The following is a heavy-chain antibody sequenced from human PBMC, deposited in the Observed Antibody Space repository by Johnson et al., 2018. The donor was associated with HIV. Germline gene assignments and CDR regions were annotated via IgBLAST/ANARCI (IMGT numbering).Heavy chain of an antibody. CDR1: GFTVSSNY. V-gene: IGHV3-66*02. CDR3: ARSAVELGANSDAFDI. CDR2: IYSGGST. J-gene: IGHJ3*02. Sequence: VQLVESGGGLVKPGVSLRLSCAASGFTVSSNYMSWVRQAPWKGLEWVSVIYSGGSTYYADPVKGRFTVSRDNSKNTLYLQMNSLRAEDTAVYYCARSAVELGANSDAFDIWGQGTMVTVSS. D-gene: IGHD2-15*01.